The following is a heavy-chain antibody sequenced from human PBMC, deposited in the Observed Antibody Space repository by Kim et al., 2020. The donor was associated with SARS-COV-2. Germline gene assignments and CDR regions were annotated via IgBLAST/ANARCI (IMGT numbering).Heavy chain of an antibody. D-gene: IGHD5-18*01. CDR1: GGSVSSISYY. CDR2: IHYTGST. CDR3: VRAWNPAMVNY. J-gene: IGHJ4*02. Sequence: SETLSLTCTVSGGSVSSISYYWGWIRQPPGKGLEWIASIHYTGSTYYNPSLRSRVTISVDPSKNHFSLKLTSVTAADTAVYYCVRAWNPAMVNYWGQGT. V-gene: IGHV4-39*07.